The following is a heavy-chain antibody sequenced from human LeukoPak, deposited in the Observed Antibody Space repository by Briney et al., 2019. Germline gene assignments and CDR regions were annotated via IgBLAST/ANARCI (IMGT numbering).Heavy chain of an antibody. D-gene: IGHD2-2*01. CDR2: IYYSGST. V-gene: IGHV4-39*07. CDR3: ARGPSDALAFDY. Sequence: SETLSLTCTVSGGSISSSSYYWGWIRQPPGKGLEWIGSIYYSGSTYYNPSLKSRVTISVDTSKNQFSLKLSSVTAADTAVYYCARGPSDALAFDYWGQGTLVTVSS. J-gene: IGHJ4*02. CDR1: GGSISSSSYY.